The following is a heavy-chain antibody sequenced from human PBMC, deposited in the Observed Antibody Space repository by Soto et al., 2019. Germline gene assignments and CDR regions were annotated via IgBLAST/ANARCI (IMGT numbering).Heavy chain of an antibody. CDR1: GGSISSGGYY. J-gene: IGHJ4*02. D-gene: IGHD3-10*01. CDR2: IYYSGST. CDR3: ASGGEDGDYDY. V-gene: IGHV4-31*03. Sequence: SSETLSLTCTVSGGSISSGGYYWSWIRQHPGKGLEWIGYIYYSGSTYYNPSLKSRVTISVDTSKNQFSLKLSSVTAADTAVYYCASGGEDGDYDYWGQGTLVTVSS.